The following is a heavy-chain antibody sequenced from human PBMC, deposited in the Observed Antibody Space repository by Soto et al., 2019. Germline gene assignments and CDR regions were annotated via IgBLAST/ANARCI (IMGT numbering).Heavy chain of an antibody. CDR2: IYHSGST. V-gene: IGHV4-30-2*01. CDR1: GGSIRSGGYS. D-gene: IGHD3-22*01. J-gene: IGHJ4*02. Sequence: TLSLTCAVSGGSIRSGGYSWSWIRQPPGKGLEWIGYIYHSGSTYYNPSLKSRVTISVDRSKNQFSLKLSSVTAADTAVYYCARVHYYDSSGYYGLFYFDYWGQGTLVTVSS. CDR3: ARVHYYDSSGYYGLFYFDY.